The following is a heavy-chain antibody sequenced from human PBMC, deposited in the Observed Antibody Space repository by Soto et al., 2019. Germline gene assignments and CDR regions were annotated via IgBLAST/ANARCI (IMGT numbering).Heavy chain of an antibody. CDR1: GFTFSSYA. Sequence: GGSLRLSCAASGFTFSSYAMSWVRQAPGKGLEWVSAISGSGGSTYYADSVKGRFTISRDNSKNTLYLQMNSLRAEDTAVYYCAKAGDSSGYLPGPTNPYSDYWGQGTLVTVSS. D-gene: IGHD3-22*01. J-gene: IGHJ4*02. CDR3: AKAGDSSGYLPGPTNPYSDY. V-gene: IGHV3-23*01. CDR2: ISGSGGST.